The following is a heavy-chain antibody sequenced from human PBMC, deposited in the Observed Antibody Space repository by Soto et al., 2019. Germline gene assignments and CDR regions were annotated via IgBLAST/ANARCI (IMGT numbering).Heavy chain of an antibody. V-gene: IGHV3-30-3*01. CDR3: ARDSSRGRIGY. Sequence: QVQLVESGGGVAQPGRSLRLSCAASGFTFSSYAMHWVRQAPGKGLEWVAVISYDGSNKYYADSVKGRFTISRDNSKNTLYLQMNSLRAEDTAVYYCARDSSRGRIGYWGQGTLVTVSS. CDR1: GFTFSSYA. J-gene: IGHJ4*02. CDR2: ISYDGSNK. D-gene: IGHD6-13*01.